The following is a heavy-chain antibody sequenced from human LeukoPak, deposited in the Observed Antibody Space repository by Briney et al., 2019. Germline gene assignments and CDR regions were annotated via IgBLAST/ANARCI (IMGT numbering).Heavy chain of an antibody. J-gene: IGHJ4*02. V-gene: IGHV3-21*01. D-gene: IGHD3-22*01. CDR1: GFTFSSYS. CDR3: ARKLEDSSGYFRDY. CDR2: ISSSSSYI. Sequence: GGSLRLSCAASGFTFSSYSMNWVRQAPGKGLEWVSSISSSSSYIYYADSVKGRFTISRDNAKNSLYLQMNSLRAEDTAVYHCARKLEDSSGYFRDYWGQGTLVTVSS.